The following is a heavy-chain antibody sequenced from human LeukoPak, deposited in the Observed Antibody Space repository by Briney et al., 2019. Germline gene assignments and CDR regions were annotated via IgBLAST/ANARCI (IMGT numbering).Heavy chain of an antibody. V-gene: IGHV5-51*01. CDR3: ARWVAAPNAYMDV. J-gene: IGHJ6*03. CDR1: GSSFTSYW. Sequence: GESLKISCKGSGSSFTSYWIGWVRQMPGKGLEWMGIIYPGDSDTRYSPSFQGQVTISADKSISTAYLQWSSLKASDTAMYYCARWVAAPNAYMDVWGKGTTVTVSS. CDR2: IYPGDSDT. D-gene: IGHD6-19*01.